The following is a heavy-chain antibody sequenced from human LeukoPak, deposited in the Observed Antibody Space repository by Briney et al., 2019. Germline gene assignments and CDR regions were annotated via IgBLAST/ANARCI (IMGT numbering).Heavy chain of an antibody. CDR1: GYIFTSYW. Sequence: GESLKISCKGSGYIFTSYWIGWVRQMPGKGLEWMGIIYPGDSDTRYSPSFQGQVTISADKSIDTAYLQWSSLKASDTAVYYCARPDAGYTSSWDYWGQGTLVTVSS. CDR2: IYPGDSDT. D-gene: IGHD6-13*01. CDR3: ARPDAGYTSSWDY. V-gene: IGHV5-51*01. J-gene: IGHJ4*02.